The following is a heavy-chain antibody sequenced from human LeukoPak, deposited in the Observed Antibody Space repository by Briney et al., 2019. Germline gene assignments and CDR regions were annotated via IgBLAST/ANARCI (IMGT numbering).Heavy chain of an antibody. V-gene: IGHV3-21*01. D-gene: IGHD1-1*01. CDR1: GFTFSSYG. CDR2: ISSSSGCI. J-gene: IGHJ4*02. Sequence: GGSLRLSCAASGFTFSSYGMHWVRQAPGKGLEWVSSISSSSGCIYYADSVKGRFTISRDNAKNSLYLQMNTLRAEDTAVYYCARDRYDMERPFDYWGQGTLVTVSS. CDR3: ARDRYDMERPFDY.